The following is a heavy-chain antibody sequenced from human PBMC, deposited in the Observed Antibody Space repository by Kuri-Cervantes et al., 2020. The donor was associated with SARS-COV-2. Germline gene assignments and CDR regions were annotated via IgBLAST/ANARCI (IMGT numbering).Heavy chain of an antibody. V-gene: IGHV3-21*04. CDR1: GFTFSSYS. CDR2: ISSSSSYI. CDR3: AKGLEYSSSSFDY. J-gene: IGHJ4*02. Sequence: GESLKISCAASGFTFSSYSMNWVRQAPGKGLEWVSSISSSSSYIYYADSVKGRFTISRDNSKNTLYLQMNSLRAEDTAVYYCAKGLEYSSSSFDYWGQGTLVTVSS. D-gene: IGHD6-6*01.